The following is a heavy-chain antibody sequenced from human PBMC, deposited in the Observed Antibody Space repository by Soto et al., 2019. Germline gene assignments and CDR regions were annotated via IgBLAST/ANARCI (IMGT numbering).Heavy chain of an antibody. CDR2: ISGSGGST. CDR3: ARGGYSYGTSTYYYYGMDV. CDR1: GFTFSSYA. V-gene: IGHV3-23*01. D-gene: IGHD5-18*01. J-gene: IGHJ6*02. Sequence: GGSLRLSCAASGFTFSSYAMSWVRQAPGKGLEWVSAISGSGGSTYYADSVKGRFTISRDNSKNTLYLQMNSLRAEDTAVYYCARGGYSYGTSTYYYYGMDVWGQGTTVTVSS.